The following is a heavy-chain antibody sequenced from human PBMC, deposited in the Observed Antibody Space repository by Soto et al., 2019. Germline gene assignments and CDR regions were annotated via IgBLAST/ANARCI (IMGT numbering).Heavy chain of an antibody. J-gene: IGHJ6*02. CDR2: ISYDGGDK. Sequence: PGGSLRLSCAASGFTFSSYTMHWVRQTPGRGLEWVADISYDGGDKYYADSVKGRFTISRDNSKNTLYLQMNSLRAEDTSVYYCARDMVRGMDVWGQGTTVTVSS. CDR1: GFTFSSYT. D-gene: IGHD3-10*01. V-gene: IGHV3-30-3*01. CDR3: ARDMVRGMDV.